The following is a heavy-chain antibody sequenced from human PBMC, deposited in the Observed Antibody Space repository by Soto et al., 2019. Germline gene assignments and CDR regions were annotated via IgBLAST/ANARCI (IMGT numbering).Heavy chain of an antibody. CDR1: GGTFSSYS. CDR3: ARDQGEGYSKHKSFQH. V-gene: IGHV1-69*01. D-gene: IGHD1-1*01. Sequence: QVQLVQSGAEVKKPGYSVKVSCNASGGTFSSYSIIWVRQAPGQGLEWMGGIIPIFGTANYAQKFQGRVTITADESTSTAYMELSSLRSEDTAVYYCARDQGEGYSKHKSFQHWGQGTLVTVSS. CDR2: IIPIFGTA. J-gene: IGHJ1*01.